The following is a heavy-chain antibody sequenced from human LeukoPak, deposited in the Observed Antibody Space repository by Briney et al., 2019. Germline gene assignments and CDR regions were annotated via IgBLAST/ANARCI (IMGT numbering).Heavy chain of an antibody. CDR2: TYTSGST. D-gene: IGHD4-11*01. CDR3: ARDPPDYDAFDI. J-gene: IGHJ3*02. Sequence: SQTLSLTCTVSGGSISSGSYYWSWIRQPAGKGLEWIGRTYTSGSTNYNPSLKSRVTISVDTSKNQFSLKLSSVTAADTAVYYCARDPPDYDAFDIWGQGTMVTVSS. CDR1: GGSISSGSYY. V-gene: IGHV4-61*02.